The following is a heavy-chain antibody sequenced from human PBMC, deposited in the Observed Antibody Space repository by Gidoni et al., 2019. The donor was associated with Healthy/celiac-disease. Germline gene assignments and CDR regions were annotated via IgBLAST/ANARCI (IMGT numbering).Heavy chain of an antibody. CDR3: ARGGRGYYDLGLAFDI. CDR2: IYYSGST. V-gene: IGHV4-31*03. D-gene: IGHD3-22*01. J-gene: IGHJ3*02. Sequence: QVQLQESGPGLVKPSQTLSLTCTVSGGSISSGGYYWSWIRQHPGKGLEWIGYIYYSGSTYYNPSLKSRVTISVDTSKNQFSLKLSSVTAADTAVYYCARGGRGYYDLGLAFDIWGQGTMVTVSS. CDR1: GGSISSGGYY.